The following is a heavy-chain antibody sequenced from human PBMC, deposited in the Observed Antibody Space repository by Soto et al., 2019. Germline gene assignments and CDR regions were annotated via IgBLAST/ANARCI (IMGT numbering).Heavy chain of an antibody. Sequence: ASVKVSCKASGYTFTSYAMHWVRQAPGQRLEWMGWINAGNGNTKYSQKFQGRVTITRDTSASTAYMELSSLRSEDTAVYYCARVADTAIENDAFDIWGQGTMLTVS. CDR1: GYTFTSYA. J-gene: IGHJ3*02. D-gene: IGHD5-18*01. CDR2: INAGNGNT. CDR3: ARVADTAIENDAFDI. V-gene: IGHV1-3*01.